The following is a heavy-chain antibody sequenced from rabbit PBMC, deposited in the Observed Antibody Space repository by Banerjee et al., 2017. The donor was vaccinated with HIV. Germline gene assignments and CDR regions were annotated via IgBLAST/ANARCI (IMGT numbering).Heavy chain of an antibody. CDR3: ARDLAGVIGWNFGL. J-gene: IGHJ4*01. CDR2: INTSSGNT. D-gene: IGHD4-1*01. V-gene: IGHV1S45*01. Sequence: QEHLKETGGGLVQPGGSLTLSCKAAGFSLSSHAMNWVRQAPGKGLEWIACINTSSGNTVYATWAKGRFTISKTSWTTVTLQMTSLTAADTATHFCARDLAGVIGWNFGLWGPGTLVTVS. CDR1: GFSLSSHA.